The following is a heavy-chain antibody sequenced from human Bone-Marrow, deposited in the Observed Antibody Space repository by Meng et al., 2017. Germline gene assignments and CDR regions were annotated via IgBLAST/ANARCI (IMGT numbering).Heavy chain of an antibody. V-gene: IGHV1-46*04. Sequence: VQSVQSGAEANETGVSVKFYCKASGYTFTSYGISWVRQAPGQGLEWIGIINPSGGSTSYAQKLQGRVTMTRDTSTSTVYMELSSLRSEDTAVYYCARDLESGSYYNFQHWGQGTLVTVSS. CDR2: INPSGGST. D-gene: IGHD1-26*01. CDR3: ARDLESGSYYNFQH. CDR1: GYTFTSYG. J-gene: IGHJ1*01.